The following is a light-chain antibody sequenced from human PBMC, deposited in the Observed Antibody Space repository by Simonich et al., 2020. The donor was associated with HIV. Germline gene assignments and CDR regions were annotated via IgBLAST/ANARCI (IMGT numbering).Light chain of an antibody. CDR2: WAS. J-gene: IGKJ5*01. CDR1: QSVLYSSNNKNY. V-gene: IGKV4-1*01. CDR3: QQYYSTPLIT. Sequence: DIVMTQSPDSLAVSLGERATINCKSSQSVLYSSNNKNYLAWYQQKPGQPPKLVIYWASTRESGVPDRFSGSWSGTDFTLTISSLQAEDVAVYYCQQYYSTPLITFGQGTRLEIK.